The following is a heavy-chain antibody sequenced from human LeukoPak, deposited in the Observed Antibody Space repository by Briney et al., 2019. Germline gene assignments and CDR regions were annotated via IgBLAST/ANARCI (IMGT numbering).Heavy chain of an antibody. V-gene: IGHV1-69*01. J-gene: IGHJ6*03. D-gene: IGHD3-3*01. CDR1: GGTFSSYA. CDR3: AEGDFWSGYSTPGYYYYMDV. Sequence: GASVKVSCKASGGTFSSYAISWVRQAPGQGLEWMGGIIPIFGTANYAQKFQGRVTITADESTSTAYMERSSLRSEDTAVYYCAEGDFWSGYSTPGYYYYMDVWGKGTTVTVSS. CDR2: IIPIFGTA.